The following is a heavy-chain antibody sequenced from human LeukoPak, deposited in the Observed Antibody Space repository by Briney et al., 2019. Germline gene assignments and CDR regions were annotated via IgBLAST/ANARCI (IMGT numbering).Heavy chain of an antibody. V-gene: IGHV3-53*01. CDR3: ARDRMDYGDYGDAFDI. CDR1: GFTVSSNY. J-gene: IGHJ3*02. CDR2: IYSGGST. Sequence: PGGSLRLSCAASGFTVSSNYMSWVRQAPGKGLEWVSVIYSGGSTYYADSVKGRFTISRDNAKTSLYLRMDSLRAEDTAVYYCARDRMDYGDYGDAFDIWGQGTLVTVSS. D-gene: IGHD4-17*01.